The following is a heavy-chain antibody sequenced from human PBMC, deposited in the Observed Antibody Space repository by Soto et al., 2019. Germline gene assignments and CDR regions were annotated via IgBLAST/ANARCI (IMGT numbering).Heavy chain of an antibody. CDR2: IYHTGTT. CDR3: ARPINLGFAY. Sequence: QLQLQESGPGLVKPSETLSLSCNVSGGSMSSTNYVWGWIRQPPGKGLEWIGSIYHTGTTYYNPSLRSRVTISVDTSKNQFSRKLSSVTAADTAVYYCARPINLGFAYWGQGALVTVSS. D-gene: IGHD3-16*01. J-gene: IGHJ4*02. V-gene: IGHV4-39*01. CDR1: GGSMSSTNYV.